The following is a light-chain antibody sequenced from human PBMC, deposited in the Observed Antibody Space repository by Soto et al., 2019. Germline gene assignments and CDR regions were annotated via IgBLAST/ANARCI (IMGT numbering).Light chain of an antibody. J-gene: IGLJ2*01. Sequence: QTVVTQPPSASGSPGQPVTISCTGTSSDVGGYNYVSWYQQHPGKAPKLMIYEVSKRPSGVPDRFSGSKSGNTASLTVSGLQAEDEADYYCSSYAGINNLVFGGGTKLTVL. CDR2: EVS. CDR3: SSYAGINNLV. V-gene: IGLV2-8*01. CDR1: SSDVGGYNY.